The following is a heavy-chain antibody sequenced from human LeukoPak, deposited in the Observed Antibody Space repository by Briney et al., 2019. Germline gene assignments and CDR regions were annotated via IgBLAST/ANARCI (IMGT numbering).Heavy chain of an antibody. D-gene: IGHD4-11*01. Sequence: GGSLRLSCAASGFTFSSYAMSWVRQAPGKGLEWVSGISGSGGSTYYADSVKGRFTISRDNAKNSLYLQMNSLRAEDTAVYYCARWVATVTSRWFDPWGQGTLVTVSS. J-gene: IGHJ5*02. V-gene: IGHV3-23*01. CDR3: ARWVATVTSRWFDP. CDR1: GFTFSSYA. CDR2: ISGSGGST.